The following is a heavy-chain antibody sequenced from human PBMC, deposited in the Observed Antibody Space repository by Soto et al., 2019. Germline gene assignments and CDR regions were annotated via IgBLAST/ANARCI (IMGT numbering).Heavy chain of an antibody. V-gene: IGHV1-18*01. CDR2: ISSYIGNT. Sequence: QVQFVQSGAEMEKPGASVKVSCKASGYTFTSYGISWVRQAPGQGLEWMGWISSYIGNTKYAQKFQGRVTMTTDTSTSTAYMEVRSLRADDTAVYYCARDDVGYCTSDVCYPKPLDYWGQGALVTVSS. J-gene: IGHJ4*02. CDR1: GYTFTSYG. D-gene: IGHD2-8*01. CDR3: ARDDVGYCTSDVCYPKPLDY.